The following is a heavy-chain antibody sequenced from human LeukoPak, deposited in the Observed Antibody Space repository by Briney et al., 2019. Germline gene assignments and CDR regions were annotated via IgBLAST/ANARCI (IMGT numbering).Heavy chain of an antibody. CDR1: GFTVRANY. D-gene: IGHD4-17*01. V-gene: IGHV3-53*01. Sequence: GGSLRLSCAASGFTVRANYMNWVRQAPGKGLGWVSVIYSGGSTYYADSVEGRFTISSDNSKNTLYLQMNSLRAEDTAVYYCARDTVTTFRFRDYYYYGMDVWGQGTTVTVSS. J-gene: IGHJ6*02. CDR2: IYSGGST. CDR3: ARDTVTTFRFRDYYYYGMDV.